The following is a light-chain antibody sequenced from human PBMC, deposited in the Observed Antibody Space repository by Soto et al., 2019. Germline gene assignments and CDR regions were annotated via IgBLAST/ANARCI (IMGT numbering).Light chain of an antibody. Sequence: AIQMTQSPSSLSASVGDRVTITCRASQCIRNDLNWYQQKPGKAPKRLIYAASSLQSGVPSRFSGSGSATDFTLTISSLQPEDFATYYCLQDYNYPRTFGQGTKVEIK. J-gene: IGKJ1*01. CDR3: LQDYNYPRT. V-gene: IGKV1-6*01. CDR1: QCIRND. CDR2: AAS.